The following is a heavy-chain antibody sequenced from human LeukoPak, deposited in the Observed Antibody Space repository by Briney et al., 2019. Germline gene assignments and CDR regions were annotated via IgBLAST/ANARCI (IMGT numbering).Heavy chain of an antibody. D-gene: IGHD2-15*01. CDR1: GFTFSNYA. V-gene: IGHV3-23*01. CDR3: AKGRSSGGTCYFELNY. Sequence: PGGSLRLSCAASGFTFSNYAMTWVRQAPGKGLELVSVISASGRNRDYADSVKGRFTISRDDSKNTLYLQMNSLRAEDTAVYYCAKGRSSGGTCYFELNYWGQGTLVTVSS. CDR2: ISASGRNR. J-gene: IGHJ4*02.